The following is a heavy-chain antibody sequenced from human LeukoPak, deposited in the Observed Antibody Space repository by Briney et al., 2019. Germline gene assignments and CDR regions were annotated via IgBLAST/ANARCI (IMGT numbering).Heavy chain of an antibody. J-gene: IGHJ4*02. CDR1: VFTLSIYG. V-gene: IGHV3-30*18. Sequence: GGSETLSCAASVFTLSIYGMHWVRQARDRGLVWVAVISYEGRNKFCADSVRRRFTISRENSKHTVYLQMNSERAEDTAVYYCAKDYHATVVRAFDYWGQETLVTVSS. CDR2: ISYEGRNK. D-gene: IGHD4-23*01. CDR3: AKDYHATVVRAFDY.